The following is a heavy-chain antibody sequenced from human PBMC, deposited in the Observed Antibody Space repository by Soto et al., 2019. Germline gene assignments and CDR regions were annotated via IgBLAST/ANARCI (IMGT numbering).Heavy chain of an antibody. V-gene: IGHV3-11*06. J-gene: IGHJ4*02. Sequence: PGGSLRLSCVASGFTFSDHYMNWLRQAPVHGLEFVSYISGGFGDTNYADSVKGRFTISRYKAKNSVYLQMSSLRAYDTDVYYFGKDARVASDWGLGTLVTVSS. CDR2: ISGGFGDT. CDR3: GKDARVASD. CDR1: GFTFSDHY. D-gene: IGHD3-3*01.